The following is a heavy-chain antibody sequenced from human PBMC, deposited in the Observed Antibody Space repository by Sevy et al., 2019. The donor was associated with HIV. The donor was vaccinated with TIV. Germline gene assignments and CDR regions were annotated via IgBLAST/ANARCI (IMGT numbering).Heavy chain of an antibody. CDR1: GGSISSYY. Sequence: SETLSLTCTVSGGSISSYYWSWIRQPPGKGLEWIGYIYYSGSTNYNPSLKSRVTISVDTFKNQFSLKLGSVTAADTAVYYWARTRYCSSTSCYFLDYWGQGTLVTVSS. D-gene: IGHD2-2*01. CDR2: IYYSGST. CDR3: ARTRYCSSTSCYFLDY. V-gene: IGHV4-59*01. J-gene: IGHJ4*02.